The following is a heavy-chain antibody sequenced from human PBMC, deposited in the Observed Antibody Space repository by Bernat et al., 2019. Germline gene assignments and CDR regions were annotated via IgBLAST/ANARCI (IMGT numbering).Heavy chain of an antibody. D-gene: IGHD3-16*01. CDR1: GFTFSDYY. CDR3: ARVIWDGYGMDV. Sequence: QVQLVESGGGLVKPGGSLRLSCAASGFTFSDYYMSWIRQAPGKGLEWVSYISSSSSYTNYADSVKGRFTISRDNAKNSLYLQMNSLRAEDTAVYYCARVIWDGYGMDVWGQGTTVTVSS. CDR2: ISSSSSYT. J-gene: IGHJ6*02. V-gene: IGHV3-11*06.